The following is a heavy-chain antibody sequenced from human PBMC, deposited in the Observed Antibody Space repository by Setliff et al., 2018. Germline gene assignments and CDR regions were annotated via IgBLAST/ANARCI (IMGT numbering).Heavy chain of an antibody. Sequence: ASVKVSCKASGYTFTSYAMNWVRQAPGQGLEWVGWINTNTGNPTYAQGFTGRFVFSLDTSVSTAYLQISSLKAEDTAVYYCAISTIFGVVSPTPDAFDIWGQGTMVTVSS. J-gene: IGHJ3*02. CDR2: INTNTGNP. CDR3: AISTIFGVVSPTPDAFDI. D-gene: IGHD3-3*01. V-gene: IGHV7-4-1*02. CDR1: GYTFTSYA.